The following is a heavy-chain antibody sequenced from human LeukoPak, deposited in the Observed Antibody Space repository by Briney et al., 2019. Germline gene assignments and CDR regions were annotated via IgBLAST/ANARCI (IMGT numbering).Heavy chain of an antibody. CDR1: GGSFSGYY. CDR2: INHSGST. V-gene: IGHV4-34*01. D-gene: IGHD4-17*01. Sequence: SGTLSLTCAVYGGSFSGYYWSWIRQPPGKGLEWIGEINHSGSTNYNPSLKSRVTISVDTSKNQFSLKLSSVTAADTAVYYCARAQATNDYGDYSRGYWGQGTLVTVSS. J-gene: IGHJ4*02. CDR3: ARAQATNDYGDYSRGY.